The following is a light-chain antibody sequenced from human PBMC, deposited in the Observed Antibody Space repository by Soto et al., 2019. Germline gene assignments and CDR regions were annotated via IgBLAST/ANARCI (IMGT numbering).Light chain of an antibody. CDR1: QSVSSSY. CDR2: GAS. Sequence: ELGLTQSPGTLSLSPGERATLSCRAIQSVSSSYLAWYQQKPGQAPRLLIYGASSRATGIPDRFSGSRSGTDFTLTISRLEPEDLAVYDCQQYDSSPYTFSQGTKLSIQ. CDR3: QQYDSSPYT. V-gene: IGKV3-20*01. J-gene: IGKJ2*01.